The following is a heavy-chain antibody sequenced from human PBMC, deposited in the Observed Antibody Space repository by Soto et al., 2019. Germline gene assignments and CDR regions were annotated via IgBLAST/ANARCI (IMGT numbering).Heavy chain of an antibody. J-gene: IGHJ4*02. CDR2: IIPLFGRP. CDR3: ARDLGSGYDPGDY. CDR1: GGTFGSYG. D-gene: IGHD5-12*01. V-gene: IGHV1-69*12. Sequence: QVQLVQSGAEVKKPGSSVKVSCKASGGTFGSYGFNWVRQAPGQGLEWMGGIIPLFGRPNYAQKFQGRVTITADACTSTAYMELSSLRSDDTAVFYCARDLGSGYDPGDYWGQGTLVTVSS.